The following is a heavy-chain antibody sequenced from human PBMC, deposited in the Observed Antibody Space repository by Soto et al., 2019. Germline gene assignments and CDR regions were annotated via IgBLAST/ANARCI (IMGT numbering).Heavy chain of an antibody. J-gene: IGHJ4*02. V-gene: IGHV4-34*01. CDR3: ARGLQRARSCPFDY. Sequence: SETLSLTCAVYGGPFSGYYWSWIRPPPGKGLEWIGEINHSGSTNYNPSLKSRVTISVDTSKNQYSLKLSSVTAADTAVYYRARGLQRARSCPFDYWGQGTLVSVSS. D-gene: IGHD2-15*01. CDR1: GGPFSGYY. CDR2: INHSGST.